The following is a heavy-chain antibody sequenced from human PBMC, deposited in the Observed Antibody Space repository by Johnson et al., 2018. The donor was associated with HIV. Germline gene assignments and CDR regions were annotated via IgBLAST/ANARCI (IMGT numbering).Heavy chain of an antibody. Sequence: VQLVESGGGVVQPGGSLRLSCVASGFAFSSYGMHWVRQAPGKGLEWVSFIRYDGGNKSYGDSVKGRFTISRDNSKNTLYVQMISLRAEDTAVYYCAKERSTYYNVWSGSAGNDALDIWGQGTMVTVSS. D-gene: IGHD3-3*01. CDR3: AKERSTYYNVWSGSAGNDALDI. J-gene: IGHJ3*02. CDR1: GFAFSSYG. CDR2: IRYDGGNK. V-gene: IGHV3-30*02.